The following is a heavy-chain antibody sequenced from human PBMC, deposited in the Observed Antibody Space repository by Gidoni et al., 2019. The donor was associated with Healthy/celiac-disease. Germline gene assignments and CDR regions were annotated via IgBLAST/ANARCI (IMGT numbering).Heavy chain of an antibody. J-gene: IGHJ4*02. D-gene: IGHD6-19*01. Sequence: EVQLVESGGGLVQPGGSLRLSCPASGCTFSSYAMHWVRQPPGKGLEYVSASSSNGGSTYYADSVKGRFTISRDNSKNTLYLQMSSLRAEDTAVYYCVKRLGIAVAGPFDYWGQGTLVTVSS. CDR1: GCTFSSYA. V-gene: IGHV3-64D*06. CDR3: VKRLGIAVAGPFDY. CDR2: SSSNGGST.